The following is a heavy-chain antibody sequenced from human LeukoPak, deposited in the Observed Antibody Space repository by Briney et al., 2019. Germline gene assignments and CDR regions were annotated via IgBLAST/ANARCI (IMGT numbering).Heavy chain of an antibody. J-gene: IGHJ5*02. Sequence: SETLSLTCAVSGGSISRSNWWSWVRRSPGKGLEWIGEIYDNGSTNYNPSLKSRVTISVDKSKNQFSLKLSSVTAADTAVYYCARMPFENWFDPWGQGTLVTVSS. CDR1: GGSISRSNW. D-gene: IGHD2-2*01. V-gene: IGHV4-4*02. CDR2: IYDNGST. CDR3: ARMPFENWFDP.